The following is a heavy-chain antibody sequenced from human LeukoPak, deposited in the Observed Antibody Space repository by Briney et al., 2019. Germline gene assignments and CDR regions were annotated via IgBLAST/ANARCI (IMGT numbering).Heavy chain of an antibody. V-gene: IGHV1-8*03. D-gene: IGHD6-13*01. CDR2: MNPNSGNT. CDR3: ARPAAHSDFDY. Sequence: ASVKVSCKASGYTFTSYDINWVRQATGQGLEWMGWMNPNSGNTGYAQKFQGRVTITRNTSISTGYMELSSLRSEDTAVYYCARPAAHSDFDYWGQGSLATDSS. J-gene: IGHJ4*02. CDR1: GYTFTSYD.